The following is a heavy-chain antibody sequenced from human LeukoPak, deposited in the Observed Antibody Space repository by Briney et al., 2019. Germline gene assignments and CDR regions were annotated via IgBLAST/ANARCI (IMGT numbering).Heavy chain of an antibody. CDR2: IHTEGRQK. Sequence: GGSLRLSCSASGSTFNTYYMNWVRQAPGKWLEWVVNIHTEGRQKNYLDSVTGRITISNDNAVTSLYLQLNSMRDDDKAAYYCTGAKHSLETSGPSTAFEIWGPGTMVTVSS. CDR3: TGAKHSLETSGPSTAFEI. V-gene: IGHV3-7*01. CDR1: GSTFNTYY. J-gene: IGHJ3*02. D-gene: IGHD2-15*01.